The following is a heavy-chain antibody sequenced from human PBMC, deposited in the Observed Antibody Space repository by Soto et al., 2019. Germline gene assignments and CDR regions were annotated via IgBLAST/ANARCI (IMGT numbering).Heavy chain of an antibody. V-gene: IGHV3-23*01. CDR2: ISGSGGTT. CDR3: AKAHSFVELTPFDY. CDR1: GFTFYSYA. J-gene: IGHJ4*02. Sequence: EVQLLESGGGLVQPGGSLRLSCAASGFTFYSYAMTWVRQAPGKGLEWVSSISGSGGTTYYADAVKGRFTISRDSAKNTLHLQMNSRRTEDTAVYYCAKAHSFVELTPFDYWGPGSLVTVSS. D-gene: IGHD1-7*01.